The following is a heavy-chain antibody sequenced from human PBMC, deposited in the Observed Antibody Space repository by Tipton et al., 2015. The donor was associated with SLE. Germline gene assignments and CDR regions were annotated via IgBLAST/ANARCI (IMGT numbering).Heavy chain of an antibody. Sequence: TLSLTCTVSGGSISSNNYYWSWIRQPAGKGLEWIGYIYTSGSTNYNPSLKSRVSISVDTSKNQFSLKLSSVTAADTAVYYCARDKSSSREFDYWGQGTLVTVSS. J-gene: IGHJ4*02. CDR1: GGSISSNNYY. V-gene: IGHV4-61*09. CDR2: IYTSGST. D-gene: IGHD6-13*01. CDR3: ARDKSSSREFDY.